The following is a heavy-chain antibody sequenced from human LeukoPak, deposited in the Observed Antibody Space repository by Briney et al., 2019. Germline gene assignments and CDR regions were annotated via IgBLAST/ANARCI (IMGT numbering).Heavy chain of an antibody. J-gene: IGHJ5*02. D-gene: IGHD1-26*01. CDR2: ISYDGSNK. V-gene: IGHV3-30*18. Sequence: SCEASGYTFSRFYIHWVRQAPGKGLEWVAVISYDGSNKYYADSVKGRFTISRDNSKNTLYLQMNSLRAEDTAVYYCAKVYSGSYARWFDPWGQGTLVTVSS. CDR3: AKVYSGSYARWFDP. CDR1: GYTFSRFY.